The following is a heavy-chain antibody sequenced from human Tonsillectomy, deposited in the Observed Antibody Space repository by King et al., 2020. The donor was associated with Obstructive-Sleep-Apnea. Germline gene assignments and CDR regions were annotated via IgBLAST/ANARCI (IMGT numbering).Heavy chain of an antibody. CDR1: GGSFSDYY. V-gene: IGHV4-34*01. Sequence: VQLQQWGEGLLKPSETLSLTCAVYGGSFSDYYWTWIRQPPGKGLEWIGEINHIGGTNYNPSLKSRVTVSVDTSMNQFSLRLSSLTAADTAVYYCARSIVPTILFDYWGQGTLVTVSS. D-gene: IGHD5-12*01. CDR3: ARSIVPTILFDY. CDR2: INHIGGT. J-gene: IGHJ4*02.